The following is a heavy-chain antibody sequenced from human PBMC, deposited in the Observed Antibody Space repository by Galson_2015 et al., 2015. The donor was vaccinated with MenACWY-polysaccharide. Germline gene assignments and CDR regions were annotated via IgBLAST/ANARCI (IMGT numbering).Heavy chain of an antibody. Sequence: SLRLSCAASGFTFSSSWMTWVRQAPGMGLEWVAKIKEDGSKVYYVDSVKGRFTISRDNAKNLLYLQMNSLRAEDTAVYYCARYGNLGYWGQGTQVTVSS. D-gene: IGHD1-14*01. V-gene: IGHV3-7*01. CDR2: IKEDGSKV. CDR1: GFTFSSSW. CDR3: ARYGNLGY. J-gene: IGHJ4*02.